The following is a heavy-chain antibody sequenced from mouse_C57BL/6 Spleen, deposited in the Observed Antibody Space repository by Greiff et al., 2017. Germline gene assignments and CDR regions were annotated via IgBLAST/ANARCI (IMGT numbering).Heavy chain of an antibody. V-gene: IGHV14-2*01. D-gene: IGHD2-13*01. CDR2: IDPEDGET. CDR3: ARGDGDYGRY. Sequence: VQLQQSGAELVKPGASVKLSCTASGFNIKDYYMHWVKQRTEQGLEWIGRIDPEDGETKYAPKFPGKATLTADTSSNTAYLQLSSLTSEDTAVYYCARGDGDYGRYWGQGTTLTVSS. J-gene: IGHJ2*01. CDR1: GFNIKDYY.